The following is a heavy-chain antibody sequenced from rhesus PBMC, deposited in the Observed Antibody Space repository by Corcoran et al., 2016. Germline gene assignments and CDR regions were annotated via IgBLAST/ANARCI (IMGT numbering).Heavy chain of an antibody. V-gene: IGHV3S5*01. Sequence: EVLLVESGGGLVQPGGSLRLSCAASGFTFSSYGMSWVRPAPGKGLEWISFISNGGGSNTFYADSVKGRFTVSRDNSKNTLSLRMNSLRAEDTAGYYCARHFDYWGQGVLVTVSA. CDR2: ISNGGGSNT. CDR1: GFTFSSYG. CDR3: ARHFDY. J-gene: IGHJ4*01.